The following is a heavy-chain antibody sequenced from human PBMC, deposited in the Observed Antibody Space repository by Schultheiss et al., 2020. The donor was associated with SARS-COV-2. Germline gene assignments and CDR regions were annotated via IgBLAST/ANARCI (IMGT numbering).Heavy chain of an antibody. CDR2: ISYDGSNK. J-gene: IGHJ4*02. Sequence: GGSLRLSCSASGFTFSSYAMHWVRQAPGKGLEWVAVISYDGSNKDYADSVKGRFTISRDNSKNTLYLQMNSLRAEDTAVYYCAGNWNVDYWGQGTLVTVSS. V-gene: IGHV3-30*01. D-gene: IGHD1-1*01. CDR3: AGNWNVDY. CDR1: GFTFSSYA.